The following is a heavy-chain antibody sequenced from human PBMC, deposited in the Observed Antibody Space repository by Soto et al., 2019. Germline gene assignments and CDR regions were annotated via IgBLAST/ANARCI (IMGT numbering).Heavy chain of an antibody. CDR2: IYFTGTT. J-gene: IGHJ4*02. V-gene: IGHV4-31*03. CDR3: ARDRGDIESFEY. Sequence: SETLSLTCTVSGGSISSGGYYWSWIRQQPGKGLEWIGYIYFTGTTFYNPSLKSRVTISVDTSKSEFSLKLTSVTAADTAVYYCARDRGDIESFEYWGQGTPVIVSS. CDR1: GGSISSGGYY. D-gene: IGHD3-10*01.